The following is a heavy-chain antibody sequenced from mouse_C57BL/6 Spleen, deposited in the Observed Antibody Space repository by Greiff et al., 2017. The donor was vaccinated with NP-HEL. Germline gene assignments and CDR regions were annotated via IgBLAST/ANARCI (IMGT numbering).Heavy chain of an antibody. J-gene: IGHJ3*01. CDR2: IYPGDGDT. CDR1: GYAFSSSW. D-gene: IGHD2-3*01. CDR3: AREWNGYYLFAY. V-gene: IGHV1-82*01. Sequence: VQLQQSGPELVKPGASVTISCKASGYAFSSSWMNWVKQRPGKGLEWIGRIYPGDGDTNYNGKFKGKATLTADKSSSAAYMQLSSLTSDDSAVYFGAREWNGYYLFAYWGQGTLVTVSA.